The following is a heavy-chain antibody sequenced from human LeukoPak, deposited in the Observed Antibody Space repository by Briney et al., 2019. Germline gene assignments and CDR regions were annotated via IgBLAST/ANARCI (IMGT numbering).Heavy chain of an antibody. D-gene: IGHD3-10*01. CDR1: GFTFTTYW. CDR3: ARVFYGSGGWFDP. CDR2: IRYDGSNK. Sequence: PGGSLRLSCAASGFTFTTYWMSWVRQAPGKGLEWVAFIRYDGSNKYYADSVKGRFTISRDNSKNTLYLQMNSLRAEDTAVYYCARVFYGSGGWFDPWGQGTLVTVSS. V-gene: IGHV3-30*02. J-gene: IGHJ5*02.